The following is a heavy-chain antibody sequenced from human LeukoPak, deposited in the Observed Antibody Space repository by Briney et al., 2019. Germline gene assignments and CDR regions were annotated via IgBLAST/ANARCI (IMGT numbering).Heavy chain of an antibody. CDR1: GYTFTSYD. D-gene: IGHD2-2*01. J-gene: IGHJ5*02. Sequence: ASVKVSCKASGYTFTSYDINWVRQATGQGLEWMGWMNPNSGNTGYAQKFQGRVTMTRNTSISTAYMELSRLRSEDTAVYYCARLIGYCSSTSCSNSWFDPWGQGTLVTVSS. CDR3: ARLIGYCSSTSCSNSWFDP. CDR2: MNPNSGNT. V-gene: IGHV1-8*01.